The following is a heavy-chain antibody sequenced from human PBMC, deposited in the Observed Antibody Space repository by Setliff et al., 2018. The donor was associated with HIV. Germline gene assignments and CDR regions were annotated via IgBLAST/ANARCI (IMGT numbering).Heavy chain of an antibody. D-gene: IGHD1-1*01. CDR2: IYPSDSDT. V-gene: IGHV5-51*01. Sequence: PGESLKISCKGSGYSFTTYWIGWVRQMPGKGLEWMGIIYPSDSDTRYSPSFQGHVTISVDKSISTVYLQWSNLKASDSAMYYCARTSGARTTDYWGQGTLVTVSS. CDR3: ARTSGARTTDY. J-gene: IGHJ4*02. CDR1: GYSFTTYW.